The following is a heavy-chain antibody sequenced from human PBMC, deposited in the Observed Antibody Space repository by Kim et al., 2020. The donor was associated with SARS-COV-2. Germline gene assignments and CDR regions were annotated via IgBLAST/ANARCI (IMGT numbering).Heavy chain of an antibody. CDR2: IGTAGDT. Sequence: GGSLRLSCAASGFTFSSYDMHWVRQATGKGLEWVSAIGTAGDTYYPGSVKGRFTISRENAKNSLYLQMNSLRAGDTAVYYCARELPRDYGDYPVGYGMDVWGQGTTVTVSS. J-gene: IGHJ6*02. D-gene: IGHD4-17*01. V-gene: IGHV3-13*04. CDR1: GFTFSSYD. CDR3: ARELPRDYGDYPVGYGMDV.